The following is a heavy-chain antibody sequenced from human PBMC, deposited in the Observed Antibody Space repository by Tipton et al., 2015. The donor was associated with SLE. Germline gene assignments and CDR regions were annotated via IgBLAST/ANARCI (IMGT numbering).Heavy chain of an antibody. V-gene: IGHV3-48*03. Sequence: SLRLSCAASGFTFSSYEMNWVRQAPGKGLEWVSYISSSGSTIYYADSVKGRFTISRDNAKNTLYLQMNSLRAEDTAVYYCASGRDCSGGSCYLYWGQGTLVTVSS. D-gene: IGHD2-15*01. CDR3: ASGRDCSGGSCYLY. CDR1: GFTFSSYE. CDR2: ISSSGSTI. J-gene: IGHJ4*02.